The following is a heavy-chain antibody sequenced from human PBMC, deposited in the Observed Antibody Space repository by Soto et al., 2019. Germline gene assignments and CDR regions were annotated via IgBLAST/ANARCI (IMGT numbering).Heavy chain of an antibody. V-gene: IGHV1-46*01. J-gene: IGHJ4*02. CDR2: INPSGGST. CDR3: ARDPNLEMATLSVGSRYDY. Sequence: ASVKVSCKASGYTFTSYYMHWVRQAPGQGLEWMGIINPSGGSTSYAQKFQGRVTMTRDTSTSTVYMELSSLRSEDTAVYYCARDPNLEMATLSVGSRYDYWGQGTLVTFSS. CDR1: GYTFTSYY. D-gene: IGHD5-12*01.